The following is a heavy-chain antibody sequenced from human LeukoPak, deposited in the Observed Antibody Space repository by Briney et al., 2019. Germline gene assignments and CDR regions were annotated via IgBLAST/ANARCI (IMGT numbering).Heavy chain of an antibody. CDR1: VYTFTSYG. J-gene: IGHJ1*01. V-gene: IGHV1-18*01. CDR2: SNTYNGHT. Sequence: ASVKVSCNTSVYTFTSYGISWVRQAPGQGLEYMGWSNTYNGHTNYAQKLQGRVTVTTDTSTSTAYLELRSLRSDDTAVYYCAIDGPRGYFQHWGQGTLITVSS. D-gene: IGHD1-14*01. CDR3: AIDGPRGYFQH.